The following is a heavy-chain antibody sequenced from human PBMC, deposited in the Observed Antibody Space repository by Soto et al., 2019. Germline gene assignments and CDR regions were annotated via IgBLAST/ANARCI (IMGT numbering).Heavy chain of an antibody. CDR1: GFTFSSYA. D-gene: IGHD3-22*01. V-gene: IGHV3-23*01. CDR3: AKETTGGGTYYYDSSGYSSMENAFDI. Sequence: EVQLLKSGGGLVQPGGSLRLSCAASGFTFSSYAMSWVRQAPGKGLEWVSAISGSGGSTYYADSVKGRFTISRDNSKNTMYQQMNSLKAEDTAVYYWAKETTGGGTYYYDSSGYSSMENAFDIWGQGTMVTVSS. J-gene: IGHJ3*02. CDR2: ISGSGGST.